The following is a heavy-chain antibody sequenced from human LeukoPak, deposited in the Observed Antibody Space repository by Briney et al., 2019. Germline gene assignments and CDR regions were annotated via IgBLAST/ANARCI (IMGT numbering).Heavy chain of an antibody. CDR2: IYYSGST. D-gene: IGHD2-2*01. CDR1: GGSISSYY. J-gene: IGHJ3*02. Sequence: SETLSLTCTVSGGSISSYYWTWIRQPPGKGLDWIGYIYYSGSTNYNPSLKSRVTISVDTSKNQFSLKLSSVTAADTAVYYCARDHCSSTSCLDIWGQGTMVTVSS. CDR3: ARDHCSSTSCLDI. V-gene: IGHV4-59*12.